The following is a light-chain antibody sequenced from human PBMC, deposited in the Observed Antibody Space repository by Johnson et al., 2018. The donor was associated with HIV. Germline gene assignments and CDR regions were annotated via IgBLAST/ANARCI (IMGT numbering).Light chain of an antibody. CDR2: DNN. V-gene: IGLV1-51*01. Sequence: QSVLTQPPSVSAAPGQKVTISCSGSSSNIGNNYVSWYQQLPGTAPKLLIYDNNKRPSGIPDRFSGSQSGTSATLGITGLQTGDEADYYCGTWDSSLSAYVFGTGPKGTGL. CDR3: GTWDSSLSAYV. CDR1: SSNIGNNY. J-gene: IGLJ1*01.